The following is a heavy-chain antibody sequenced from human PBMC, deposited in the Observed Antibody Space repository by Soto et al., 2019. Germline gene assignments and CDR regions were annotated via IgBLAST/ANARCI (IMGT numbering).Heavy chain of an antibody. V-gene: IGHV4-30-4*01. J-gene: IGHJ3*02. CDR1: GGSISSGDYY. CDR2: IYYSGST. Sequence: SETLSLTCTVSGGSISSGDYYWSWIRQPPGKGLEWIGYIYYSGSTYYNPSLKSRVTISVDTSKNQFSLKLSSVTAADTAVYYCARDGLTYYYDSSGSPGGDAFDIWGQGTMVT. D-gene: IGHD3-22*01. CDR3: ARDGLTYYYDSSGSPGGDAFDI.